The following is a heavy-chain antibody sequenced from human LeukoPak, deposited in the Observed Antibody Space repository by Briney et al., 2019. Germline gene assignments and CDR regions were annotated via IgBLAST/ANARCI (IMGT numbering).Heavy chain of an antibody. J-gene: IGHJ4*02. Sequence: PGGSLRLSCAASGFAFNNYAMTWVRQAPGKGMEWVSNIYDNGGKRHYADSVKGRFTISRDNSKNTLFLQMDRLRAEDTAVYYCAKTQWKVGATDYFDYWGQGILVTVSS. CDR1: GFAFNNYA. CDR3: AKTQWKVGATDYFDY. D-gene: IGHD1-26*01. CDR2: IYDNGGKR. V-gene: IGHV3-23*01.